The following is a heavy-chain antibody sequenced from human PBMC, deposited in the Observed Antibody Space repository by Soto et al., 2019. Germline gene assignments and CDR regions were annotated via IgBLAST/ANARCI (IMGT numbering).Heavy chain of an antibody. CDR2: IYPGDSDT. D-gene: IGHD4-17*01. V-gene: IGHV5-51*01. CDR3: ARHSQGPNDYGESIYMDV. Sequence: PGESLKISCKGSGYSFTSYWIGWVRQMPGKGLEWMGIIYPGDSDTRYSPSFQGQVTISADKSISTAYLQWSSLKASDTAMYYCARHSQGPNDYGESIYMDVWGKGTTVTVSS. J-gene: IGHJ6*03. CDR1: GYSFTSYW.